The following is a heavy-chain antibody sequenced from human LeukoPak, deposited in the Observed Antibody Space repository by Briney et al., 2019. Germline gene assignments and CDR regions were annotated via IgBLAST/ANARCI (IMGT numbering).Heavy chain of an antibody. V-gene: IGHV4-59*12. CDR1: GGSISSYY. J-gene: IGHJ6*02. CDR2: IYYSGST. D-gene: IGHD1-1*01. Sequence: SETLSPTCTVSGGSISSYYRSWIRQPPGKGLEWIGYIYYSGSTNYNPSLKSRVTISVDTAKNQFSLKLSSVTAADTAVYYCARVSGTPDGMDVWGQGTTVTVSS. CDR3: ARVSGTPDGMDV.